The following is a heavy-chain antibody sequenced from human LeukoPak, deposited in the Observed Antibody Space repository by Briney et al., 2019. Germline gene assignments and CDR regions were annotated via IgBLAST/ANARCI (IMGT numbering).Heavy chain of an antibody. V-gene: IGHV3-23*01. CDR1: GFTFSRYA. Sequence: GGSLRLSCAASGFTFSRYAMSWVRQGPGKGLEWVCGISSSGESPYYADSVEGRSTISRDNSKNMLYLEINSLRAEDTALYYCAKKSRDGYNPFDYLGQGTLVTVSS. CDR3: AKKSRDGYNPFDY. D-gene: IGHD5-24*01. CDR2: ISSSGESP. J-gene: IGHJ4*02.